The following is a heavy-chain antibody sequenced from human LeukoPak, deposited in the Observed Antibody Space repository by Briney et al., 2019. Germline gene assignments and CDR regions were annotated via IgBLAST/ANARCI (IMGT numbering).Heavy chain of an antibody. Sequence: PSETLSLTCTVSGGSIFSYYWSWIRQPPGKGLEWMGYIYYSGSTNYNPSLKSRVTISVDTSKNQFSLRVSSVTAADTAMYYCARHLNNCGDDCYIFDYWGQGTLVTVSS. CDR2: IYYSGST. J-gene: IGHJ4*02. CDR1: GGSIFSYY. CDR3: ARHLNNCGDDCYIFDY. D-gene: IGHD2-21*01. V-gene: IGHV4-59*08.